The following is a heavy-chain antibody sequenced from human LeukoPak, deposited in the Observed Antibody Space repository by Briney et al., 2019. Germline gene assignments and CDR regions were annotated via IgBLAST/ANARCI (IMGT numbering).Heavy chain of an antibody. CDR2: INQDGSEK. J-gene: IGHJ4*02. D-gene: IGHD1-1*01. V-gene: IGHV3-7*01. CDR3: ASVSLYTTSDY. Sequence: GGSLRLSCAASGFTFSSYGMHWVRQAPGKGLEWVANINQDGSEKYYVDSMKGRFTISRDNAKNSLYLQMNSLRAEDTAVYYCASVSLYTTSDYWGQGTLLTVSS. CDR1: GFTFSSYG.